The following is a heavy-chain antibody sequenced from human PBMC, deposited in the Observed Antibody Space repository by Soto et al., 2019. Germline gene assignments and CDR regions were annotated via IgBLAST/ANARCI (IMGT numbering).Heavy chain of an antibody. Sequence: EVQLLQSGGGLVQPGGSLPLSYGVSGFPFAPCTMSWLRLAPGQGLEWVSTISVSVGSTYSADSVQGRFTASSDNAKNSLFLQMNSLRDEDTAVYYCARLPKGSTVTSWGQGTLVTVSS. CDR2: ISVSVGST. CDR1: GFPFAPCT. V-gene: IGHV3-23*01. D-gene: IGHD4-17*01. CDR3: ARLPKGSTVTS. J-gene: IGHJ4*02.